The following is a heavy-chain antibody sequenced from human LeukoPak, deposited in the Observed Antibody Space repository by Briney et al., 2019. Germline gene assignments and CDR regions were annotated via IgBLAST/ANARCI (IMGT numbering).Heavy chain of an antibody. CDR1: GFTFSSYS. CDR2: IYSGGST. J-gene: IGHJ4*02. CDR3: ARGDYDYVWGILN. Sequence: GGSLRLSCAASGFTFSSYSMNWVRQAPGKGLEWVSVIYSGGSTYYADSVKGRFTISRDNSKNTLYLQMNSLRAEDTAVYYCARGDYDYVWGILNWGQGTLVTVSS. D-gene: IGHD3-16*01. V-gene: IGHV3-53*01.